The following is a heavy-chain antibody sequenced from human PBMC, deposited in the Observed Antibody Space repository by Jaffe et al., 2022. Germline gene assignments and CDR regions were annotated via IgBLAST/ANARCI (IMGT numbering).Heavy chain of an antibody. CDR1: GFTFSSYA. Sequence: EVQLVESGGGLVQPGGSLRLSCAASGFTFSSYAMSWVRQAPGKGLEWVSAISGSGGSTYYADSVKGRFTISRDNSKNTLYLQMNSLRAEDTAVYYCAKVNRVTERGYCSGGSCPGHFDYWGQGTLVTVSS. CDR3: AKVNRVTERGYCSGGSCPGHFDY. V-gene: IGHV3-23*04. CDR2: ISGSGGST. D-gene: IGHD2-15*01. J-gene: IGHJ4*02.